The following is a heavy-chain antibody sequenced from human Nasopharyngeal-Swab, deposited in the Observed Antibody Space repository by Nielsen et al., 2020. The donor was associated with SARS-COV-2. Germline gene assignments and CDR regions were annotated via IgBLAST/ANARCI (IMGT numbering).Heavy chain of an antibody. CDR3: ASRDPRRVGADRGYYYYGMGV. CDR2: ISAYNGNT. Sequence: ASVKVSCKASGYTFTSYGISWVRQAPGQGLEWMGWISAYNGNTNYAQKLQGRVTMTTDTSTSTAYMELRSLRSDDTAVYYCASRDPRRVGADRGYYYYGMGVWGQGTTVTVSS. D-gene: IGHD1-26*01. V-gene: IGHV1-18*01. J-gene: IGHJ6*02. CDR1: GYTFTSYG.